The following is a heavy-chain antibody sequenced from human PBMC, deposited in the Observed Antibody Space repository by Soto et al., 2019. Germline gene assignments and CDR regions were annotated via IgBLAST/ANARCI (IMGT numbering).Heavy chain of an antibody. CDR2: IYHSGST. CDR3: ARDKITGLFDY. J-gene: IGHJ4*02. Sequence: SETLSLTCTVSGGSISTSNWWNWVRQPPGKGLEWIGEIYHSGSTNYNPSLKSRVTISVDKSKNQFSLKLTSVTAADTAVYYCARDKITGLFDYWGQGTLVTVSS. V-gene: IGHV4-4*02. CDR1: GGSISTSNW. D-gene: IGHD2-8*02.